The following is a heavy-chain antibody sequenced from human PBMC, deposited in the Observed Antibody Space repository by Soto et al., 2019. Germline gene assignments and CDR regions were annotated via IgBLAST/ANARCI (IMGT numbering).Heavy chain of an antibody. CDR1: GFTFSGNS. J-gene: IGHJ4*02. Sequence: EVQLLESGGGLVQPGGSLRLSCAASGFTFSGNSMSWVRQAPGKGREWVSGISSTGFRTYYPDSVKGRFTISRDNSKNTLYLQMNSLRAEDTALYYCAKGFSVANDYWGQGTLVTVSS. V-gene: IGHV3-23*01. CDR3: AKGFSVANDY. CDR2: ISSTGFRT. D-gene: IGHD5-12*01.